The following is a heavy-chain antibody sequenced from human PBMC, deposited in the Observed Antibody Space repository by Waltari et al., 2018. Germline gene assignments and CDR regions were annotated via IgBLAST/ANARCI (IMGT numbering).Heavy chain of an antibody. Sequence: QVQLVQSGAEVKKPGSSVKVSCKASGGTFSSYAISWVRQAPGQGLEWMGRIIPVFVTANYAQKFQGRVTITADKSTSTAYMELSSLRSEDTAVYYCAREEGIAAAAYYYMDVWGKGTTVTISS. J-gene: IGHJ6*03. V-gene: IGHV1-69*13. CDR1: GGTFSSYA. CDR3: AREEGIAAAAYYYMDV. CDR2: IIPVFVTA. D-gene: IGHD6-13*01.